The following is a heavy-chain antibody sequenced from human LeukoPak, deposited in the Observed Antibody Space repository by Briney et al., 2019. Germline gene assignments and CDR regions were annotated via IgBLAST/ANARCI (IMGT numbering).Heavy chain of an antibody. CDR1: GFPFSTCD. V-gene: IGHV3-30*02. CDR3: AKDHRVGSAMAFDY. D-gene: IGHD5-18*01. Sequence: GGSLRLSCAASGFPFSTCDRRWVRQTPGKGLEWVTFIRFIGSNKYWSESVKGRFTISRDNSKNTLYLQMNSLRAEDTAVYYCAKDHRVGSAMAFDYWGQGTLVTVSS. CDR2: IRFIGSNK. J-gene: IGHJ4*02.